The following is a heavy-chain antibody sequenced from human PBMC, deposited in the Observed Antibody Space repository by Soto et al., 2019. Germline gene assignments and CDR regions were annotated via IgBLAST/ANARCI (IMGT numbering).Heavy chain of an antibody. CDR1: GDSVSSNSAA. V-gene: IGHV6-1*01. J-gene: IGHJ6*03. D-gene: IGHD1-7*01. Sequence: QVQLQQSGPGLVKPSQTLSLTCAISGDSVSSNSAAWNWIRQSPSGGLEWLGRTYYRSRWYNDYAASESSLITINPAPSKVPFPLPLTSLPPADTAVYYCAGTTSLQWYYMDVWGKGTTVTVSS. CDR2: TYYRSRWYN. CDR3: AGTTSLQWYYMDV.